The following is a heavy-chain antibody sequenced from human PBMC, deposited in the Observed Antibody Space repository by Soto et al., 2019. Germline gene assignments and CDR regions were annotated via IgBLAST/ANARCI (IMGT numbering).Heavy chain of an antibody. D-gene: IGHD6-19*01. J-gene: IGHJ6*03. CDR2: IYSGGST. CDR1: GFTVSSNY. Sequence: LRLSCAASGFTVSSNYMSWVRQAPGKGLEWVSVIYSGGSTYYADSVKGRFTISRHNSKNTLYLQMNSLRAEDTAVYYCARTYSSGWSASNYYYYYYMDVWGKGTTVTVSS. CDR3: ARTYSSGWSASNYYYYYYMDV. V-gene: IGHV3-53*04.